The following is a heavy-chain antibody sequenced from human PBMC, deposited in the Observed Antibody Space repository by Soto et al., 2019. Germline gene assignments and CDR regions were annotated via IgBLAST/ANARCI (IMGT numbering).Heavy chain of an antibody. CDR1: GGSISSGDYY. D-gene: IGHD4-17*01. CDR2: IYYSGST. Sequence: TSETLSLTCTVSGGSISSGDYYWSWIRQPPGKGLEWIGYIYYSGSTYYNPSLKSRVTISVDTSKNQFSLKLSSVTAADTAVYYCARADGFRGDYGSKWYWGQGTLVTVSS. V-gene: IGHV4-30-4*01. J-gene: IGHJ4*02. CDR3: ARADGFRGDYGSKWY.